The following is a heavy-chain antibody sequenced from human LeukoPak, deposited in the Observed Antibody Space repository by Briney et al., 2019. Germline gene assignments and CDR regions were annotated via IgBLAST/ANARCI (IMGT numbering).Heavy chain of an antibody. CDR2: IYYSGST. CDR3: ARDSFRATT. Sequence: PSETLSLTCAVYGGSFSGYYWSWIRQHPGRGLEWIGYIYYSGSTYYNPSLKSRVTISVDTSKNQFSLKLSSVTAADTAVYYCARDSFRATTWGQGTLVTVSS. V-gene: IGHV4-31*11. CDR1: GGSFSGYY. J-gene: IGHJ5*02. D-gene: IGHD1-26*01.